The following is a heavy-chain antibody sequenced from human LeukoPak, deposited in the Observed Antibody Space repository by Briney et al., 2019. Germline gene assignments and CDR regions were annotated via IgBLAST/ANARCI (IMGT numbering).Heavy chain of an antibody. Sequence: ASVNVSCKASGYTFTVYYMHWVRQAPGQGLEWMGWINPNSGGTNYAQKFQGWVTMTRDTSISTAYMELSRLRSDDTAVYYCARAGGLDPGSGRHFDYWGQGTLATVSS. V-gene: IGHV1-2*04. CDR1: GYTFTVYY. CDR2: INPNSGGT. CDR3: ARAGGLDPGSGRHFDY. D-gene: IGHD1-26*01. J-gene: IGHJ4*02.